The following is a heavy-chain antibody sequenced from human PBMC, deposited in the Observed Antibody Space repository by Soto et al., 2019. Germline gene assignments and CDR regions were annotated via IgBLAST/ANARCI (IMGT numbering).Heavy chain of an antibody. J-gene: IGHJ6*02. D-gene: IGHD2-2*01. V-gene: IGHV3-48*02. Sequence: GGSLRLSCAASGFTFSSYSMNWVRQAPGKGLEWVSYISSSSSTIYYADSVKGRFTISRDNAKNSLYLQMNSLRDEDTDVYYCARAFGPAAVLRYYYYGMDVWGQGTTVTVS. CDR1: GFTFSSYS. CDR2: ISSSSSTI. CDR3: ARAFGPAAVLRYYYYGMDV.